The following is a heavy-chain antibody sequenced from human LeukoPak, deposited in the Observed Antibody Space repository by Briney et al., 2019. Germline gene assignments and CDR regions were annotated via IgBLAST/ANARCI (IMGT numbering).Heavy chain of an antibody. J-gene: IGHJ4*02. CDR3: ARARQGCGGDCYSGRPEYYFDY. D-gene: IGHD2-21*02. V-gene: IGHV4-30-2*01. Sequence: PSETLSLTCAVSGGSISSGGYSWSWIRQPPGKGLEWIGYIYHSGSTCYNPSLKSRVTISVDRSKNQFSLKLSSVTAADTAVYYCARARQGCGGDCYSGRPEYYFDYWGQGTLVTVSS. CDR2: IYHSGST. CDR1: GGSISSGGYS.